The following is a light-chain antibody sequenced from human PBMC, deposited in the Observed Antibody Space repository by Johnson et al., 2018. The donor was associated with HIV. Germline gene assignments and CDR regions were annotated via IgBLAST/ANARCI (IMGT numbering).Light chain of an antibody. V-gene: IGLV1-51*01. CDR2: DNN. CDR3: GTWDSSLSAGV. CDR1: SSNIGNNY. Sequence: QSVLTQPPSVSAAPGQKVTISCSGSSSNIGNNYVSWYQQVPGTAPKLLIYDNNKRPSGIPDRFSGSKSGTSATLGITGLQTGDEADYYCGTWDSSLSAGVCGTGTK. J-gene: IGLJ1*01.